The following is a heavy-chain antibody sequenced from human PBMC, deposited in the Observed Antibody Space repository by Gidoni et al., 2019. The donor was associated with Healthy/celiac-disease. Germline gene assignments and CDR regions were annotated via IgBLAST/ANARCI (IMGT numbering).Heavy chain of an antibody. CDR3: AITMGNYYPFDY. J-gene: IGHJ4*02. Sequence: EVQLVESGGGLVQPGRSLRLSCAASGFTFDDYAMHWVRQAPGKGLECVSGISWNSGSIGYADSVKGRFTISRDNAKNSLYLQMNSLRAEDTALYYCAITMGNYYPFDYWGQGTLVTVSS. V-gene: IGHV3-9*01. CDR2: ISWNSGSI. D-gene: IGHD4-4*01. CDR1: GFTFDDYA.